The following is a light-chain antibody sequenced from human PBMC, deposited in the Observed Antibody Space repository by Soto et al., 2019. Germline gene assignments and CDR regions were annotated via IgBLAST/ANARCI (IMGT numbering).Light chain of an antibody. V-gene: IGKV3-15*01. CDR2: GAS. CDR1: QSVSSN. CDR3: QQRSNWPRT. J-gene: IGKJ1*01. Sequence: EIVMTQAPATLSVSPGERATLSCRASQSVSSNLAWYQQKPGQAPSLLIYGASTRATGTPGRFSGSGSGTEFTLTISSLEPEDFAVYYCQQRSNWPRTFGQGTKVDIK.